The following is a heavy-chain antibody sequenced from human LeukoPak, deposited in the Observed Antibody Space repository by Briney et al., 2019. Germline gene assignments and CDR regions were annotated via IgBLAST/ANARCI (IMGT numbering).Heavy chain of an antibody. J-gene: IGHJ4*02. CDR3: ARGDSSGYLTPSFDY. D-gene: IGHD3-22*01. CDR2: ISAYNGNT. CDR1: GYTFTSYG. Sequence: ASVKVSCKASGYTFTSYGISWVRQAPGQGLEWMGWISAYNGNTNYALKLQGRVTMTTDTSTSTAYMELRSLRSDDTAVYYCARGDSSGYLTPSFDYWGQGTLVTVSS. V-gene: IGHV1-18*01.